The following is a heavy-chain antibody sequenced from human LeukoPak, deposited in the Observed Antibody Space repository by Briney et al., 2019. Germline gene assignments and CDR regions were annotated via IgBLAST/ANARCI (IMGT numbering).Heavy chain of an antibody. D-gene: IGHD3-10*01. CDR3: ASTPYPWKGGDDY. J-gene: IGHJ4*02. CDR2: IYHSGST. V-gene: IGHV4-38-2*02. CDR1: GYSISSGYY. Sequence: SETLSLTCTVSGYSISSGYYWGWIRQPPGKGLEWIGSIYHSGSTYYNPSLKSRVTISVDTSKNQFSLMLSSVTAADTAVYYCASTPYPWKGGDDYWGQGTLVTVSS.